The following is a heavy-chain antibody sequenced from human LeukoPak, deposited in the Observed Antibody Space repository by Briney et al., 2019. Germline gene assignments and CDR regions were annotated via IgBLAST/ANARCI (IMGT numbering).Heavy chain of an antibody. CDR3: ARGGSQYYYDSSGYSYNWFDP. CDR2: MNPNSGNT. V-gene: IGHV1-8*01. CDR1: GYTFTSYD. D-gene: IGHD3-22*01. Sequence: ASVKVSCKASGYTFTSYDINWVRQATGQGLEWMGWMNPNSGNTGYAQKFQGRVTMTRNTSISTAYMELSSLRSEDTAVYYCARGGSQYYYDSSGYSYNWFDPWGQGTLVTVSS. J-gene: IGHJ5*02.